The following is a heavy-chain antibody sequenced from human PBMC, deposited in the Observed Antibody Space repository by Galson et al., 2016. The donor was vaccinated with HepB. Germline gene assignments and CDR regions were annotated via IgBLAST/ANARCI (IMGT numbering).Heavy chain of an antibody. J-gene: IGHJ4*02. CDR2: INTGSTYI. D-gene: IGHD2-15*01. CDR1: GFTFSSYS. V-gene: IGHV3-21*01. Sequence: SLRLSCAGSGFTFSSYSMSWVRQAPGKGLEWVSAINTGSTYIKYADSLQGRFTISRDNAKRLLYLEMNSLRAEDTAVYYCARRYCSGGTCYFFDYWGQGTLVTVSS. CDR3: ARRYCSGGTCYFFDY.